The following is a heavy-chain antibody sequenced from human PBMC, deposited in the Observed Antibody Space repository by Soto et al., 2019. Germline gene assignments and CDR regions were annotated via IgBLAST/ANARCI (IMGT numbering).Heavy chain of an antibody. CDR2: IDPSGGVT. CDR3: AWDVIGHDNYETIGYYFDH. D-gene: IGHD3-16*01. V-gene: IGHV1-46*01. Sequence: QVQLIQFGAEVKKPGASVKVSCRASGYTFTKFHIHWVRQAPGQGLEWMGMIDPSGGVTRDAQRFQGRITMTSDTLTSSVYMELRGLTSEDTAVYYCAWDVIGHDNYETIGYYFDHWGPGTLVTVSS. CDR1: GYTFTKFH. J-gene: IGHJ4*02.